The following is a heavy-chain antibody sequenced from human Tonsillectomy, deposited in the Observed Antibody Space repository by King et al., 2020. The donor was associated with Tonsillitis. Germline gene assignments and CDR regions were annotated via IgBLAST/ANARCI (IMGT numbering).Heavy chain of an antibody. V-gene: IGHV3-23*04. CDR1: GFTFSSYA. CDR2: IRDSGIST. CDR3: AKGLYGVSHGAFDI. Sequence: VQLVESGGDLVQPGGSVRLSCAASGFTFSSYAMNWVRQAPGKGLEWVSGIRDSGISTYYADSVQGRFIISRDNSKNTLFLQMNSLGAEDTALYYCAKGLYGVSHGAFDIWGQGTMVTVSS. D-gene: IGHD2-8*01. J-gene: IGHJ3*02.